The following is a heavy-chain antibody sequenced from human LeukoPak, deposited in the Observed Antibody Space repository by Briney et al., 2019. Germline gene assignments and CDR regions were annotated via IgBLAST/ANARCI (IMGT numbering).Heavy chain of an antibody. J-gene: IGHJ5*02. CDR3: ARGHRGAAAGTWAWFDP. CDR2: INHSGST. V-gene: IGHV4-34*01. D-gene: IGHD6-13*01. CDR1: GGSFSGYY. Sequence: SETRSLTCAVYGGSFSGYYWSWIRQPPGKGLEWIGEINHSGSTNYNPSLKSRVTISVDTSKNQFSLKLSSVTAADTAVYYCARGHRGAAAGTWAWFDPWGQGTLVTVSS.